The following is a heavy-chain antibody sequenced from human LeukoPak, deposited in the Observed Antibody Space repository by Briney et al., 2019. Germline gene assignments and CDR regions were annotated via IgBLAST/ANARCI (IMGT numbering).Heavy chain of an antibody. CDR1: GGSFSGYY. J-gene: IGHJ4*02. V-gene: IGHV4-34*01. CDR3: ATGQGPSASESRGSPQASFDN. CDR2: INNSGST. D-gene: IGHD6-6*01. Sequence: PSETLSLTCAVYGGSFSGYYWSWIRQPPGKGLEWIGEINNSGSTNYNPSLRSRVTISVDTSKNQFSLKLSSVTAADTAVYYCATGQGPSASESRGSPQASFDNWAQETLATVSS.